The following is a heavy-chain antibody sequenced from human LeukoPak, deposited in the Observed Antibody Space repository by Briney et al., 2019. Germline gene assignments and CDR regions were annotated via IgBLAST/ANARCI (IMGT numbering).Heavy chain of an antibody. V-gene: IGHV1-46*01. Sequence: GASVKVSCKASGYTFTSYYMHWVRQAPGQGLEWMGIINPSGGSTSYAQKFQGRVTMTRDTSTSTVYMELSSLRSEDTAVYYCAKDRGVAGTFDYWGQGTLVTVSS. CDR2: INPSGGST. J-gene: IGHJ4*02. CDR1: GYTFTSYY. CDR3: AKDRGVAGTFDY. D-gene: IGHD6-19*01.